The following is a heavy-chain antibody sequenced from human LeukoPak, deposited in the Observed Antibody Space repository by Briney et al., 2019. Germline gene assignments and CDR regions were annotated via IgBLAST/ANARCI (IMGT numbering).Heavy chain of an antibody. J-gene: IGHJ4*02. CDR1: GGSISSYY. V-gene: IGHV4-59*01. CDR3: ARYTYYYDSSGYEYYFDY. CDR2: IYYSGST. D-gene: IGHD3-22*01. Sequence: KASETLSLTXTVSGGSISSYYWSWIRQPPGKGLEWIGYIYYSGSTNYNPSLKSRVTISVDTSKNQFSLKLSSVTAADTAVYYCARYTYYYDSSGYEYYFDYWGQRTLVTVSS.